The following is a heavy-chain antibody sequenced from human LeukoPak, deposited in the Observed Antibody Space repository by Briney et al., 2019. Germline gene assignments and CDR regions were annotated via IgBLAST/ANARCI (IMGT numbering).Heavy chain of an antibody. Sequence: SETLSLTCTVSGGSISSYYWSWIRQPPGKGLEWIGYIYYSGSTNYNPSLKSRVTMSVDTSKNQFSLKLSSVTAADTAVYYCARRGEVAYFDYWGQGTLVTVSS. V-gene: IGHV4-59*08. CDR1: GGSISSYY. J-gene: IGHJ4*02. D-gene: IGHD3-10*01. CDR3: ARRGEVAYFDY. CDR2: IYYSGST.